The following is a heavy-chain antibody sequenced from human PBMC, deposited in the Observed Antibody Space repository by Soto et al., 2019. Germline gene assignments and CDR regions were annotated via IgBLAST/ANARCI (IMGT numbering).Heavy chain of an antibody. J-gene: IGHJ4*02. V-gene: IGHV4-34*01. D-gene: IGHD2-8*02. Sequence: QVQLQQWCSGLLKPSETQSLTCAVYGGSFSGYYWTWIRQPPGTGLEWIGEINHSGSTNYNASLKSRVTISVDTSKNQFSLKLTSVTAADTAVYYCARDKITGLFDYWGQGTLVTVSS. CDR1: GGSFSGYY. CDR2: INHSGST. CDR3: ARDKITGLFDY.